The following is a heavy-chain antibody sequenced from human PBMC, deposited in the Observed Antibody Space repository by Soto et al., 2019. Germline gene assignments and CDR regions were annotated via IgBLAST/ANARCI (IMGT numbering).Heavy chain of an antibody. CDR1: AYTLINYY. V-gene: IGHV1-46*01. CDR3: VTEPPNNNHKPGFEY. J-gene: IGHJ4*02. D-gene: IGHD1-1*01. Sequence: ASVKVSCKASAYTLINYYIHWVRQAPGQGLEWMGIISRSGDSTTYAQKFQGRVTVTRDTSTSTVYMELSGLRSEDTAVYYCVTEPPNNNHKPGFEYWGQGTLVTVSS. CDR2: ISRSGDST.